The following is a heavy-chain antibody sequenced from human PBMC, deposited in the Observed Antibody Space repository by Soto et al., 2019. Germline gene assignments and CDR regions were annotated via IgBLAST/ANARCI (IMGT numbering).Heavy chain of an antibody. CDR1: GGTFSSYT. Sequence: QVQLVQSGAEVKKPGSSVNVSCKASGGTFSSYTISWVRQAPGQGLEWMGRIIPILGIANYAQKFQGRVTITADKSTSTAYMELSSLRSEDTAVYYCAMMGDGYNFDYWGQGTLVTVSS. D-gene: IGHD5-12*01. CDR3: AMMGDGYNFDY. CDR2: IIPILGIA. V-gene: IGHV1-69*02. J-gene: IGHJ4*02.